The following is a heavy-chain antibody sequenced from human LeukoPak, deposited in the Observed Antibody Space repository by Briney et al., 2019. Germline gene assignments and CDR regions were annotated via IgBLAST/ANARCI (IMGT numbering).Heavy chain of an antibody. V-gene: IGHV5-51*01. CDR3: ARQYCTSTTCYHREFDF. D-gene: IGHD2/OR15-2a*01. CDR2: IYPGDSDT. J-gene: IGHJ4*02. Sequence: GESLKISCEGSGYTFTNYWIAWVRQMPGKGLEWMGIIYPGDSDTRYSPSFQGLATISADKSISTAYLQWSSLKASDTSIYYCARQYCTSTTCYHREFDFWGQGTLVTVSS. CDR1: GYTFTNYW.